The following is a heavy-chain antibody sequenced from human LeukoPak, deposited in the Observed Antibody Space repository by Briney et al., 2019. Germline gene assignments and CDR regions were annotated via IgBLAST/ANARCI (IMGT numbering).Heavy chain of an antibody. CDR2: INPSSGST. CDR3: ARTEAFMYYYDSSGP. V-gene: IGHV1-46*01. CDR1: GNTFTSYY. D-gene: IGHD3-22*01. Sequence: ASVKVSCKASGNTFTSYYIHWVRQAPGQGLEWMGIINPSSGSTNYAQKLQGRVTMTTDTSTSTAYMELRSLRSDDTAVYYCARTEAFMYYYDSSGPWGQGTLVTVSS. J-gene: IGHJ5*02.